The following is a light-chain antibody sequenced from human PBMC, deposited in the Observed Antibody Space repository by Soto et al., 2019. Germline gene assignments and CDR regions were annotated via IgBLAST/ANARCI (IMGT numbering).Light chain of an antibody. CDR1: RSNIGSNT. CDR2: RNN. CDR3: AAWDDTLDAQV. V-gene: IGLV1-44*01. Sequence: QSVLTQPPSESGTPGQRVTISCSGSRSNIGSNTVNWYQQLPGTAPKFLIQRNNERPSGVPDRFSGSKSGTSVSLAISGLRSDDEATYYCAAWDDTLDAQVFGGGTQLTVL. J-gene: IGLJ7*01.